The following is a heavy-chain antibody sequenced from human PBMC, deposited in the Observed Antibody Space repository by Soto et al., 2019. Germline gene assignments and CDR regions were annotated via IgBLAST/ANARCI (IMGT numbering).Heavy chain of an antibody. Sequence: EVQLVESGGGLVQPGGSLRLSCAASGFTFTSYYIHWVRQAPGKGLVWVSTISVDGSRTVYADSVRGRFTISRDNAKNTVSLQMNSLRAEDTAVYYCARDVDGDPDWYRYLWGRGTLVTVYS. V-gene: IGHV3-74*03. CDR1: GFTFTSYY. D-gene: IGHD4-17*01. CDR2: ISVDGSRT. CDR3: ARDVDGDPDWYRYL. J-gene: IGHJ2*01.